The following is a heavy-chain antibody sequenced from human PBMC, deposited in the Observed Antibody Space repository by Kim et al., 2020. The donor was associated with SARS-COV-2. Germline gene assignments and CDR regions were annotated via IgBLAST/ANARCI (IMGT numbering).Heavy chain of an antibody. D-gene: IGHD2-21*01. V-gene: IGHV3-49*02. CDR3: TRSRGGYCCGDCYVY. J-gene: IGHJ4*02. Sequence: ASVKGRFTIARDDSKSIAYLQMNSLETEDTAVYYCTRSRGGYCCGDCYVYWGQGTLVTVSS.